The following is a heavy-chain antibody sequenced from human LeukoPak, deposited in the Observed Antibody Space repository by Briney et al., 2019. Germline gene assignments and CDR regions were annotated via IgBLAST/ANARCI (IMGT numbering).Heavy chain of an antibody. CDR3: ANSMWQEYPNDAFDI. CDR2: ISYDGSNK. D-gene: IGHD2-2*01. Sequence: GGSLRLSCAVSGITFTITGMHWVRQVPGKGLEWVAVISYDGSNKYYADSVKGRFTISRDNSKNTLYLQMNSLRAEDTAVYYCANSMWQEYPNDAFDIWGQGTMVTVSS. V-gene: IGHV3-30*18. CDR1: GITFTITG. J-gene: IGHJ3*02.